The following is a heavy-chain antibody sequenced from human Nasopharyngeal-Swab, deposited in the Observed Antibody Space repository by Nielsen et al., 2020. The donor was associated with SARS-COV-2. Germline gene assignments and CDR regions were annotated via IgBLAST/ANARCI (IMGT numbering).Heavy chain of an antibody. Sequence: SETLSLTCTVSGGSISSGDYYWSWIRQPPGKGLEWIGYIYYSGSTYYNPSLKSRVTISVDTSKNQFSLKLRSVTAADTAVYYCARDSLGTYYHYFDYWGQGTLVTVSS. V-gene: IGHV4-30-4*01. J-gene: IGHJ4*02. CDR2: IYYSGST. D-gene: IGHD3-22*01. CDR3: ARDSLGTYYHYFDY. CDR1: GGSISSGDYY.